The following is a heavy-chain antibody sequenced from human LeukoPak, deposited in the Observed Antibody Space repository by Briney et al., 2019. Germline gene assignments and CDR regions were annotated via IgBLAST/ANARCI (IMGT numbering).Heavy chain of an antibody. CDR3: ARDGYSSALYYYYYGLDV. D-gene: IGHD6-19*01. J-gene: IGHJ6*02. Sequence: PGGSLRLSCAASGFTFSSYWMHWVRQVPGKGLVWVSRISSDGNITTYADSVKGRFTISRDNTKNTLYLQMNSLRAEDAAVYYCARDGYSSALYYYYYGLDVWGQGTTLTVSS. CDR2: ISSDGNIT. CDR1: GFTFSSYW. V-gene: IGHV3-74*01.